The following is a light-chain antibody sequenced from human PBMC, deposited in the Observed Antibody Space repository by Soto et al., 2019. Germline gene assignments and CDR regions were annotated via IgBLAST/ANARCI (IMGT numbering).Light chain of an antibody. Sequence: IVVTQSPGTLSLSPGERATLSCRASQSVTSSYLAWYQQKPGQAPGLLIYGASSRATGIPDRFSGSGSGTDFTLTISRLEPEDFAVYYCQQYGSSPPLSFGGGTKVDIK. CDR3: QQYGSSPPLS. CDR2: GAS. V-gene: IGKV3-20*01. CDR1: QSVTSSY. J-gene: IGKJ4*01.